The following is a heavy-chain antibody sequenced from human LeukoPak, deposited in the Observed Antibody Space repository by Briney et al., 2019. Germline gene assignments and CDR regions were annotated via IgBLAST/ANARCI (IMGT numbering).Heavy chain of an antibody. J-gene: IGHJ2*01. CDR3: TRDTLRGYFDL. CDR2: INSDGSST. Sequence: GGSLRLSCAASGFTFSSNWMHWVRQEPGKGLVWVSHINSDGSSTSYADSVKGRFTISRDNAQSSVFLQMNSLRAEDTAVYYCTRDTLRGYFDLWGRGTLVTVSS. V-gene: IGHV3-74*03. CDR1: GFTFSSNW.